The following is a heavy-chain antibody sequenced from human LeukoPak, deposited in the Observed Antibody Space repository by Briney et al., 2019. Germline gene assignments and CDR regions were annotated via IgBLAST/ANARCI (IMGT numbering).Heavy chain of an antibody. CDR1: GFSLSISGVG. CDR2: VYWNDDK. J-gene: IGHJ4*02. V-gene: IGHV2-5*01. Sequence: SGPTLGNPTQTLTLTCTFSGFSLSISGVGVGWIRQPPGKALEWLALVYWNDDKTYSPSLKSRRTITKDTSKNHVVLTMPNLDPVDTATYYCAHRSGSSSSIRVYFDYWGQGTLVTVSS. D-gene: IGHD6-13*01. CDR3: AHRSGSSSSIRVYFDY.